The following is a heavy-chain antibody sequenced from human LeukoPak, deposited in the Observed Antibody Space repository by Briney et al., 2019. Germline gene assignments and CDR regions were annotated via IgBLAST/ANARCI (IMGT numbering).Heavy chain of an antibody. V-gene: IGHV4-39*01. CDR2: IYYSGST. CDR1: GGSISSSSYY. Sequence: SETLSLTCTVSGGSISSSSYYWGWIRQPPGKGLEWIGSIYYSGSTYYNPSLKSRVTISVDTSKNQFSLKLSSVTAADTAVYYCARRPEILDYYDSSGYYDYWGQGTLVTVSS. J-gene: IGHJ4*02. CDR3: ARRPEILDYYDSSGYYDY. D-gene: IGHD3-22*01.